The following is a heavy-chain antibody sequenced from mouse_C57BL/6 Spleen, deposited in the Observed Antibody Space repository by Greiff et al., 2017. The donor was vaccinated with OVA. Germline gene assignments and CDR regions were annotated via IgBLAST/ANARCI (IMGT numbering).Heavy chain of an antibody. CDR2: LCGDGGT. J-gene: IGHJ3*01. CDR1: GFSFTSYG. D-gene: IGHD4-1*01. V-gene: IGHV2-3*01. CDR3: AKEGGTGKCAY. Sequence: QVQLKESGPGLVAPSQSLSITCTVSGFSFTSYGVSWVRQPPGKGLEWLGVLCGDGGTTYHSALMTRLSISKDNSKSQVFLRLISLQTDDTATYYCAKEGGTGKCAYWGQGTLVTVSA.